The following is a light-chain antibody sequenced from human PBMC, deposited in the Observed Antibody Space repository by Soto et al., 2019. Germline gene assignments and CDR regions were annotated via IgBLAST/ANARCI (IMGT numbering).Light chain of an antibody. V-gene: IGKV3-15*01. CDR1: QNVAGD. CDR3: XEYNGRSS. Sequence: RVTTQSPATLSVSPGERATLSCRASQNVAGDLPWYQQKPGQAPRLLIYRTSTRATGIPARFSGSGYGTXXXXXXXXLQXEDXXXXXXXEYNGRSSFGQGTKVEIK. CDR2: RTS. J-gene: IGKJ1*01.